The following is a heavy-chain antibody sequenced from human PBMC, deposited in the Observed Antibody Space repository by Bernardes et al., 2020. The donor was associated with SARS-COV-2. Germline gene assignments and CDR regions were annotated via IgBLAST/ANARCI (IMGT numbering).Heavy chain of an antibody. Sequence: SETLSLTCAVYGGSFSDYYWSWIRQPPGKGLEWIGEINHSGSTNYNPSLKSRVTVSVDTSKKQVSLKLSSMTAADTAVYYCARAYGAGSYSNFNWFDPWGQGTLVAVSS. J-gene: IGHJ5*02. D-gene: IGHD3-10*01. V-gene: IGHV4-34*01. CDR1: GGSFSDYY. CDR3: ARAYGAGSYSNFNWFDP. CDR2: INHSGST.